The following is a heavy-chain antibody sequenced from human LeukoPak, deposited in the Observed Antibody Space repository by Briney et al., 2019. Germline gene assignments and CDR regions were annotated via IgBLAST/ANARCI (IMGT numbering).Heavy chain of an antibody. CDR2: ITSGTTYI. J-gene: IGHJ3*01. CDR3: AKDGVPLVGSGSYLV. V-gene: IGHV3-21*01. D-gene: IGHD1-26*01. CDR1: GFTFSDYN. Sequence: PGWSLRLSCAASGFTFSDYNMNWVRQSPEKGLEWVSSITSGTTYIYYADSVRGRFTLSRDNAKNSLYLQMNSLRAEDTAVYYCAKDGVPLVGSGSYLVWGQGTMVIVSS.